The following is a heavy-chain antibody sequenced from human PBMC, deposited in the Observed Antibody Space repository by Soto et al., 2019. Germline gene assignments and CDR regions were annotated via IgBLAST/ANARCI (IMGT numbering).Heavy chain of an antibody. J-gene: IGHJ6*02. D-gene: IGHD4-17*01. CDR2: IYYSGST. CDR1: GGSISSYY. V-gene: IGHV4-59*08. Sequence: QVQLQESGPGLVKPSETLSLTCTVSGGSISSYYWSWIRQPPGKGLEWIGYIYYSGSTNYNPSLKSRVTIAVDTSKNQFSRKLSSVTAADTAVYYCARLPIDDYGDYDWGYYYYYGMDVWGQGTTVTVSS. CDR3: ARLPIDDYGDYDWGYYYYYGMDV.